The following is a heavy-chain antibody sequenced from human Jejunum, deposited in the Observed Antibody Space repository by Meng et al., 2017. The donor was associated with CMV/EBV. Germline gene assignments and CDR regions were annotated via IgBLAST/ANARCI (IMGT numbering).Heavy chain of an antibody. V-gene: IGHV3-49*04. Sequence: YARNGVRQAQGKGMEWVGFIRTKAYAGTTEYAASVRGRVTISRDDSKSIAYLQMNSLKTEDTAVYYCVRDFWSGYGGEYYYYGMDVWGQGTTVTVSS. CDR1: YA. CDR2: IRTKAYAGTT. CDR3: VRDFWSGYGGEYYYYGMDV. D-gene: IGHD3-3*01. J-gene: IGHJ6*02.